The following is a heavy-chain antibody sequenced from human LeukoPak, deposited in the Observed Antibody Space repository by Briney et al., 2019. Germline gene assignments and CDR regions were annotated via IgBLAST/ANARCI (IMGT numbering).Heavy chain of an antibody. Sequence: GGSLRLSCAASGFTVSSNYMSWVRQAPGKGLEWVSIISTSGTTSYADSVKGRFTISRDNSRNTLYLQMNSLRTEDTAVYYCATRGAPGYYYGMDVWGQGTTVTVSS. CDR2: ISTSGTT. CDR3: ATRGAPGYYYGMDV. J-gene: IGHJ6*02. V-gene: IGHV3-66*01. D-gene: IGHD1-26*01. CDR1: GFTVSSNY.